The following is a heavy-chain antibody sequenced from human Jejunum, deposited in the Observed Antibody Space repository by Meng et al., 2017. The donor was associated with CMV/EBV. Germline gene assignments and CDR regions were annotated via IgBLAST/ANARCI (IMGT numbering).Heavy chain of an antibody. CDR3: ATSAPTDYGDYTYFFDY. J-gene: IGHJ4*01. D-gene: IGHD4-17*01. Sequence: RFINYWIGWVRQVPGKGLEWMGIIYPGDSDTRYSPSFQGQVTISADKSISTAYLQWSSLRASDTAMYYCATSAPTDYGDYTYFFDYWGHGTLVTVSS. V-gene: IGHV5-51*01. CDR2: IYPGDSDT. CDR1: RFINYW.